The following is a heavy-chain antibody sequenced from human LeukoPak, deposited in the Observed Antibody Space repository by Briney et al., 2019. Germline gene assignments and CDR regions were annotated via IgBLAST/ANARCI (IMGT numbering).Heavy chain of an antibody. V-gene: IGHV5-51*01. D-gene: IGHD2-2*01. Sequence: GESLKISCKGSGYSFTSYWIGWVRQMPGKGLEWMGIIYPGDSDTRYSPSFQGQVTISADKSISTAYLQWSSLKASDTAMYYCARLLGYCSSTSCYRHYFDYWGQGTLVTVSS. J-gene: IGHJ4*02. CDR3: ARLLGYCSSTSCYRHYFDY. CDR1: GYSFTSYW. CDR2: IYPGDSDT.